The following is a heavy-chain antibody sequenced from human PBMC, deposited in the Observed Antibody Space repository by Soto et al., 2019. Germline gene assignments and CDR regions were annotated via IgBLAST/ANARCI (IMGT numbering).Heavy chain of an antibody. V-gene: IGHV3-48*01. CDR1: GFTFSSYS. CDR3: ARNCSSTSCLNH. D-gene: IGHD2-2*01. CDR2: ISSSSTI. J-gene: IGHJ3*01. Sequence: RGSLRLSCAASGFTFSSYSMNWVRQAPGKGLEWVSYISSSSTIYYADSVKGRFTISRDNAKNSLYLQMNSLRAEDTAVYYCARNCSSTSCLNHWGQGTMVTVSS.